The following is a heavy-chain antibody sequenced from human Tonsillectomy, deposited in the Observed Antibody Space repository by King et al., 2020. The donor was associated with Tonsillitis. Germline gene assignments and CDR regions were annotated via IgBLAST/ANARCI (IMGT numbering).Heavy chain of an antibody. D-gene: IGHD5-24*01. Sequence: VQLVESGGGLVKPGGSLRLSCAASRFTFSDYYISWIRQAPGKGLEWLSYISGSNIYTNYADSVKGRFTISEDNAKNSVYLQMNSMRAEDTAVEYCARAGDVYSHSDSWGQGTLVTVSS. J-gene: IGHJ4*02. V-gene: IGHV3-11*06. CDR3: ARAGDVYSHSDS. CDR2: ISGSNIYT. CDR1: RFTFSDYY.